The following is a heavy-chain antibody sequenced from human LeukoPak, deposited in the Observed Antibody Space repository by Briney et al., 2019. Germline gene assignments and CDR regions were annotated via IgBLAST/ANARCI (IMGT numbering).Heavy chain of an antibody. V-gene: IGHV3-43*02. D-gene: IGHD3-22*01. Sequence: GGSLRLSCAPSGFTFDVYAMHWGRHAPGKGLEWVSLISGDGGSTYYADSVKGRFTIYRDNSKNSLYLQMNSLRTEDTALYYCAKDGTDYYDSSGLGYWGQGTLVTVSS. CDR2: ISGDGGST. CDR3: AKDGTDYYDSSGLGY. CDR1: GFTFDVYA. J-gene: IGHJ4*02.